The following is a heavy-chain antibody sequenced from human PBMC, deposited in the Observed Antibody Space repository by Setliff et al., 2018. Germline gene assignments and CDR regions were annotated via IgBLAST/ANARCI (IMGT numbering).Heavy chain of an antibody. J-gene: IGHJ4*02. CDR1: GFRFTNYG. V-gene: IGHV1-18*01. CDR2: NSVY. D-gene: IGHD2-2*01. CDR3: ARVPPDFVVVPAAAKFDY. Sequence: ASVQVSCKTSGFRFTNYGINWVRQAPGQGLEWRGWNSVYAREFKGRVTMTIDTPTSTAYMQLRSLRSVDTAVCYCARVPPDFVVVPAAAKFDYWGPGTLVTVSS.